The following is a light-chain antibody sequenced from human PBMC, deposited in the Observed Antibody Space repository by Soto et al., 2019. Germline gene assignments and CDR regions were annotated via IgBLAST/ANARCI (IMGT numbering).Light chain of an antibody. CDR3: SSYRSGTTVV. CDR2: EVS. Sequence: QSVLTQPASVSGSPGRSISISCTGNSTDVGGYDFVSWYKHQPGTAPKLLISEVSKRPSGVSDRFSGSKSGDTASLTISGLQAEDEADYYCSSYRSGTTVVFGSGTKGTVL. CDR1: STDVGGYDF. V-gene: IGLV2-14*01. J-gene: IGLJ1*01.